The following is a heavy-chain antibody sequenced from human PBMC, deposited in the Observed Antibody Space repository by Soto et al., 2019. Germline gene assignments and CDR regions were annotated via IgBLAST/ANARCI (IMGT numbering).Heavy chain of an antibody. Sequence: PSETLSLTCAVYCGSFSGYYWSCIRQPPWKGLEWIVEINHSGSTNYNPSLKSRVTISVDTSKNQFSLKLSSVTAADTAVYYCARGPNGSWYGADFWGQGTMVTVSS. J-gene: IGHJ4*02. CDR2: INHSGST. CDR1: CGSFSGYY. V-gene: IGHV4-34*01. D-gene: IGHD6-13*01. CDR3: ARGPNGSWYGADF.